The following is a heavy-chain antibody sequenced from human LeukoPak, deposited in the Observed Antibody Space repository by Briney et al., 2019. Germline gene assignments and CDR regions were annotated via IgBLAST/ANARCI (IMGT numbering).Heavy chain of an antibody. J-gene: IGHJ5*02. Sequence: NPSETLCLTCSLSGGPISNYYWSWIRQPPGKGLEWIGYIHYSGSTNYNPSLKSPLTISVDTSKNQFSLKLNSVTAADTAVYYCARTTEDCSSTSCYQYWFDPWGQGTLVTVSS. D-gene: IGHD2-2*01. V-gene: IGHV4-59*01. CDR1: GGPISNYY. CDR3: ARTTEDCSSTSCYQYWFDP. CDR2: IHYSGST.